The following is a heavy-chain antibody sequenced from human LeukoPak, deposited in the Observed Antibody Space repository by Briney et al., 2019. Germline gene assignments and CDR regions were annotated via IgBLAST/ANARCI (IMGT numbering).Heavy chain of an antibody. CDR3: AREPSSGSVSSWYPLDY. D-gene: IGHD6-13*01. Sequence: GGSLRLSCVASGFTISMHSLNWVRQTPGKGLEWVSYISSGRTEFYADSVKGRFTISRDNAKNSLYLQMNSLRVEDTAVYYCAREPSSGSVSSWYPLDYWGQGTLVTVSS. CDR1: GFTISMHS. V-gene: IGHV3-48*01. CDR2: ISSGRTE. J-gene: IGHJ4*02.